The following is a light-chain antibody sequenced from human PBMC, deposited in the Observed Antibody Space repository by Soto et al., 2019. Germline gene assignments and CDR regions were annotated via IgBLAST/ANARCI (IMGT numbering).Light chain of an antibody. CDR1: SSDVGGYNY. Sequence: QSALTQPASVSGSPGQSITISCTGTSSDVGGYNYASWYQQHPGKAPKLMIYEVSNRPSGVSNRFSGPKSGNTASLTISGLQAEDEADYYCSSYTSSSTLVFGTGTKLTVL. V-gene: IGLV2-14*01. CDR2: EVS. CDR3: SSYTSSSTLV. J-gene: IGLJ1*01.